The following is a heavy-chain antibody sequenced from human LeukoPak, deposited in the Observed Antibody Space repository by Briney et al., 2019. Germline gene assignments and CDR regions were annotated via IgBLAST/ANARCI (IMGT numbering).Heavy chain of an antibody. D-gene: IGHD3-9*01. J-gene: IGHJ4*02. CDR3: AREVLDHFDY. Sequence: GGSLRLSCAASGFTFSSYAMHWVRQAPGKGLEWVAVISYDGSNKYYADSVKGRFTISRDNSKNTLYLQMNSLRAEDTAVYYCAREVLDHFDYWGQGTLVTVSS. CDR2: ISYDGSNK. V-gene: IGHV3-30-3*01. CDR1: GFTFSSYA.